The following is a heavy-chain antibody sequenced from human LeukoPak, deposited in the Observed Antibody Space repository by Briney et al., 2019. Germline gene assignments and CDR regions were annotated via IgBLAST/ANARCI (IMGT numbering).Heavy chain of an antibody. V-gene: IGHV4-39*01. CDR3: ARHRMYYYDSSGRGVADAFDI. CDR1: GGSISSSSYY. CDR2: IYYSGST. Sequence: SETLSLTCTVSGGSISSSSYYWGWIRQPPGKGLEWFGSIYYSGSTYYNPSLKSRVTISVDTSKHQFSLKLSSVTAADTAVYYCARHRMYYYDSSGRGVADAFDIWGQGTMVTVSS. D-gene: IGHD3-22*01. J-gene: IGHJ3*02.